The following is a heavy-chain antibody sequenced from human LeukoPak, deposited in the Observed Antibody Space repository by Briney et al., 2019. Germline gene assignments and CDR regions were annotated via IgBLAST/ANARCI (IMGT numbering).Heavy chain of an antibody. CDR2: INHSGST. J-gene: IGHJ4*02. CDR3: ARGHWQWLAVGPFDY. CDR1: GGSFSGYY. D-gene: IGHD6-19*01. V-gene: IGHV4-34*01. Sequence: SETLSLTCAVYGGSFSGYYWSWIRQPPGKGLEWIGEINHSGSTNYNPSLKSRVTISVDTSKYQFSLKLSSVSAADTAVYYCARGHWQWLAVGPFDYWGQGTLVTVSS.